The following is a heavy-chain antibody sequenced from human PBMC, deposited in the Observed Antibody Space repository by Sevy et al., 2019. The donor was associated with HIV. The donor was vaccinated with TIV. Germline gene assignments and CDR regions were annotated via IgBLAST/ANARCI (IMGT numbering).Heavy chain of an antibody. CDR1: GGSFSGYY. D-gene: IGHD3-10*01. Sequence: SETLSLTCAVYGGSFSGYYWSWIRQPPGKGLEWIGEINHSGSTNYNPSLKSRVTISVDTSKNQFSLKLSSVTAADTAVYYCARFYYYGHRRPAFDIWGQGTMVTVSS. J-gene: IGHJ3*02. CDR3: ARFYYYGHRRPAFDI. CDR2: INHSGST. V-gene: IGHV4-34*01.